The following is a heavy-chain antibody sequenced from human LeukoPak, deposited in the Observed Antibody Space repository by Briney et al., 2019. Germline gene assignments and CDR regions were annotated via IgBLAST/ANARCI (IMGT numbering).Heavy chain of an antibody. Sequence: GGSLRLSCAASRFTFSDYSMNWVRQAPGKGLEWVSAISGSGGSTYYADSVKGRFTISRDNSKNTLYLQMNSLRAEDTAVYYCAKDHYSGSYGDAFDIWGQGTMVTVSS. D-gene: IGHD1-26*01. CDR1: RFTFSDYS. CDR2: ISGSGGST. CDR3: AKDHYSGSYGDAFDI. V-gene: IGHV3-23*01. J-gene: IGHJ3*02.